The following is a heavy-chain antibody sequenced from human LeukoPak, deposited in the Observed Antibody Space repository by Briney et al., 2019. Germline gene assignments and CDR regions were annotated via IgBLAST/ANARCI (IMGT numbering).Heavy chain of an antibody. CDR3: ARDPGASYSSSWYDYYYTDV. CDR1: GYSFTGYY. CDR2: INPNSGGT. D-gene: IGHD6-13*01. Sequence: VASVKVSCKASGYSFTGYYIHWVRQAPGQGLEWMGWINPNSGGTYYAQKFQGRVTITRDTSISTAYMELSRLRSDDTAVYYCARDPGASYSSSWYDYYYTDVWGKGTTVTISS. V-gene: IGHV1-2*02. J-gene: IGHJ6*03.